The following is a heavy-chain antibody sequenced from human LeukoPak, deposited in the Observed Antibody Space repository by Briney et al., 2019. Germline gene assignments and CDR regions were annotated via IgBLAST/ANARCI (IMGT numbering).Heavy chain of an antibody. Sequence: ASVKVSCKASGYTFTSYYMHWVRQAPGQGLEWMGIINPSGGSTSYAQKFQGRVTMTRDTSTSTVYMELSSLRSEDTAVYYCARGGGATAIRKWYFDYWGQGTLVTVSS. J-gene: IGHJ4*02. V-gene: IGHV1-46*01. CDR1: GYTFTSYY. D-gene: IGHD5-18*01. CDR2: INPSGGST. CDR3: ARGGGATAIRKWYFDY.